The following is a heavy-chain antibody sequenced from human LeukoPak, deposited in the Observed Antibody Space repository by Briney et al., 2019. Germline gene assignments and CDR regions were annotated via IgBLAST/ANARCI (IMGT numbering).Heavy chain of an antibody. Sequence: PGRSLRLSCAASGSTFSSYAMHWVRQAPGKGLEWVAVISYDGSNKYYADSVKGRFTISRDNSKNTLYPQMNSLRAEDTAVYYCARDLPWFNPWGQGTLVTVSS. CDR1: GSTFSSYA. CDR2: ISYDGSNK. J-gene: IGHJ5*02. CDR3: ARDLPWFNP. V-gene: IGHV3-30-3*01.